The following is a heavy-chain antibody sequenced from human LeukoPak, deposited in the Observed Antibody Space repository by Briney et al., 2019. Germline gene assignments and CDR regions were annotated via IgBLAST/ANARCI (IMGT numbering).Heavy chain of an antibody. J-gene: IGHJ4*02. Sequence: GGSLRLSCAASGFTFISYGMSWVRQAPGKGLEWVSAISASGGNTYYADSVKGRFTISRDNSKNTLYLQMNSLRGEDTAVYYCAKDWGAYCSGGSRYGDFDYWGQGTLVTVSS. CDR2: ISASGGNT. D-gene: IGHD2-15*01. V-gene: IGHV3-23*01. CDR3: AKDWGAYCSGGSRYGDFDY. CDR1: GFTFISYG.